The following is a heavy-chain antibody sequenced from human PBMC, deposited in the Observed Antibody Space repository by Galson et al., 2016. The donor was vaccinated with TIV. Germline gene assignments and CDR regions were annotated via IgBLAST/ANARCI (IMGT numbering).Heavy chain of an antibody. CDR3: ARDRGSNAVFDL. CDR2: ISYEGSNK. Sequence: SLSLSCAASGFTFSSYAMHWVRQAPGKGLEWVAVISYEGSNKFYADSVKGQFTFSRDNSKNTMFLQMHSLRAEDTAVYYCARDRGSNAVFDLWGQGTLVTVTS. J-gene: IGHJ5*02. CDR1: GFTFSSYA. D-gene: IGHD3-10*01. V-gene: IGHV3-30-3*01.